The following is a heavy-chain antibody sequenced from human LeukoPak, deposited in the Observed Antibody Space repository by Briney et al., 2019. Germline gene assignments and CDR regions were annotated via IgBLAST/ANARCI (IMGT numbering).Heavy chain of an antibody. D-gene: IGHD6-13*01. Sequence: GGSLRLSCAASGFTFSSYEMNWVRQAPGKGLEWVSYISSSSNTIYYADSVKGRFTISRDNAKSSLYLQMNILRVEDTAVYYCARRQHRYYMDVWGKGTTVTVSS. CDR1: GFTFSSYE. CDR2: ISSSSNTI. CDR3: ARRQHRYYMDV. V-gene: IGHV3-48*01. J-gene: IGHJ6*03.